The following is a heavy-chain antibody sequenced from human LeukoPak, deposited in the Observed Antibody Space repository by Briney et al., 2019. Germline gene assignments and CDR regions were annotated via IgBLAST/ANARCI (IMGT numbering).Heavy chain of an antibody. D-gene: IGHD4-17*01. CDR1: GGSISSYY. Sequence: SETLSLTCSVSGGSISSYYWSWIRQPAGKQPEWIGRMYTSGSTYYNSSLKSRVTMSADTSKNQFSLKLTSVTAADTSVYYCAREGGPGGDYGSIDSWGQGTLVTVSS. CDR2: MYTSGST. J-gene: IGHJ4*02. V-gene: IGHV4-4*07. CDR3: AREGGPGGDYGSIDS.